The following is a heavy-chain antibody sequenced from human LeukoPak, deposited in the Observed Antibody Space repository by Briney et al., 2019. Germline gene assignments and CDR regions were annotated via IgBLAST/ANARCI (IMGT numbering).Heavy chain of an antibody. Sequence: QPGGSLRLSXAASGFTFSSYAMSSVRQAPGKGLEWLSAISGSGGSTYYADSVKGRFTISRDNSKNTLYLQMNSLRAEDTAIYYCANENSRGFTIFGVRGSIWFDPWGQGTLVTVSS. J-gene: IGHJ5*02. D-gene: IGHD3-3*01. V-gene: IGHV3-23*01. CDR2: ISGSGGST. CDR1: GFTFSSYA. CDR3: ANENSRGFTIFGVRGSIWFDP.